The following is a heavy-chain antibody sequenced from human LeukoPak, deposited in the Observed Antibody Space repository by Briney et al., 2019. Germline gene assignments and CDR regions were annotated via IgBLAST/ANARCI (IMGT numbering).Heavy chain of an antibody. J-gene: IGHJ4*02. CDR3: ASHAHDYDSSGYFDS. V-gene: IGHV3-23*01. CDR1: RLTFNSNA. Sequence: GGSLRLSCVASRLTFNSNAMYWVRQAPGKGLEWVSGISVSGGSEYYADSVKGRFSVSRDNSKHTVYLQMNSLRAEDTAVYFCASHAHDYDSSGYFDSWGQGALVTVSS. D-gene: IGHD3-22*01. CDR2: ISVSGGSE.